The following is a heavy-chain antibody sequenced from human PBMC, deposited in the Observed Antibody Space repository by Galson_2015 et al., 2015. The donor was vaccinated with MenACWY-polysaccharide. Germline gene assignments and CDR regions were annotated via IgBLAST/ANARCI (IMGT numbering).Heavy chain of an antibody. CDR1: GGSISRSSHY. Sequence: ETLSLTCTVSGGSISRSSHYWGWIRQPPGKGLEWIGAVSYSGSAYYNASLKSRVTISVDTSKNQFSLKLSSVTAADTAIYYCARAGRTDIVVVGYGWGFDYWGRGALVSVS. V-gene: IGHV4-39*07. CDR3: ARAGRTDIVVVGYGWGFDY. D-gene: IGHD2-2*01. J-gene: IGHJ4*02. CDR2: VSYSGSA.